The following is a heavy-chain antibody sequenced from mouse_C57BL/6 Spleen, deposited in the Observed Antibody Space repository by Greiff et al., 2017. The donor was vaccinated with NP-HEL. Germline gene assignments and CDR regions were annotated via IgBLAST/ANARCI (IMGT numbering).Heavy chain of an antibody. J-gene: IGHJ2*01. D-gene: IGHD1-1*01. CDR2: IYPRSGNT. CDR3: AREGERTVPRDFDY. Sequence: VQLQQSGAELARPGASVKLSCKASGYTFTSYGISWVKQRTGQGLEWIGEIYPRSGNTYYNEKFKGKATLTADKSSSTAYMELRSLTSEDSAVYFCAREGERTVPRDFDYWGQGTTLTVSS. CDR1: GYTFTSYG. V-gene: IGHV1-81*01.